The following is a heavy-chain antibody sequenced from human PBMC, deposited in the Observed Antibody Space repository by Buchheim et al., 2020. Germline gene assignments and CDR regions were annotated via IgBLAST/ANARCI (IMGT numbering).Heavy chain of an antibody. CDR3: ARDGVAAADPNYYYYYYMDV. CDR1: GFTFSSYW. V-gene: IGHV3-7*01. D-gene: IGHD6-13*01. Sequence: EVQLVESGGGLVQPGGSLRLSCAASGFTFSSYWMSWVRQAPGKGLEWVANIKQDGSEKYYVDSVKGRFTISRDNAKNSLYLQMNNLRAEDTAVYYCARDGVAAADPNYYYYYYMDVWGKGTT. CDR2: IKQDGSEK. J-gene: IGHJ6*03.